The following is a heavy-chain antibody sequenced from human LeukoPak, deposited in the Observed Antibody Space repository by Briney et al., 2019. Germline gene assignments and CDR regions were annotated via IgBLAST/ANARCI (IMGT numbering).Heavy chain of an antibody. Sequence: SVKVSCKASGGTSSSYAISWVRQAPGQGLEWMGRIIPIFGTANYAQKFQGRVTITTDESTSTAYMELSSLRSEDTAVYYCARVMAVADDFDYWGQGTLVTVSS. CDR3: ARVMAVADDFDY. CDR2: IIPIFGTA. D-gene: IGHD6-19*01. J-gene: IGHJ4*02. CDR1: GGTSSSYA. V-gene: IGHV1-69*05.